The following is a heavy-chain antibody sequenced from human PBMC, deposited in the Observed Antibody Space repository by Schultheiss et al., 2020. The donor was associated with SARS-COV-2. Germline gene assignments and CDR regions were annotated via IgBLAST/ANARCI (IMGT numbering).Heavy chain of an antibody. CDR1: GGSFSGYY. V-gene: IGHV4-34*01. J-gene: IGHJ6*02. Sequence: SETLSLTCAVYGGSFSGYYWSWIRQPPGKGLEWIGEINHSGSTNYNPSLKSRVTISVDTSKNQFSLKLSSVTAADTAVYYCARHSALRYFDWLLSEGYGMDVWGQGTTVTAP. D-gene: IGHD3-9*01. CDR3: ARHSALRYFDWLLSEGYGMDV. CDR2: INHSGST.